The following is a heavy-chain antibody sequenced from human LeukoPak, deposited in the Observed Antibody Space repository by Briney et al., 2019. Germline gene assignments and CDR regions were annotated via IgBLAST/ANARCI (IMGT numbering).Heavy chain of an antibody. CDR2: ISTMSNYI. D-gene: IGHD5-12*01. Sequence: GGSLRLPCAASGFDFSTYAINWVRQAPGKGLEWVSSISTMSNYIFYGDSVKGRFTISRDNAKNSVYLQMNSLRPEDTAVYYCSRDRLGGLDLWGQGTLVTVSS. J-gene: IGHJ5*02. V-gene: IGHV3-21*01. CDR1: GFDFSTYA. CDR3: SRDRLGGLDL.